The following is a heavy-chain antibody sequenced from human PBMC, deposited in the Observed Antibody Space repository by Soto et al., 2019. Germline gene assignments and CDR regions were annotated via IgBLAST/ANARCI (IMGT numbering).Heavy chain of an antibody. J-gene: IGHJ6*04. Sequence: QVQLQQWGAGLLKPSETLSLTCAVYGGSFSGYYWSWIRQPPGKGLEWIGENNHSGSTNYNPSLKSRVTISVDTSKNQFSLKLSSVTAADTAVYDCARHGSYGSESYRRMDVWGKGTTVTVSS. D-gene: IGHD3-10*01. CDR2: NNHSGST. CDR3: ARHGSYGSESYRRMDV. V-gene: IGHV4-34*01. CDR1: GGSFSGYY.